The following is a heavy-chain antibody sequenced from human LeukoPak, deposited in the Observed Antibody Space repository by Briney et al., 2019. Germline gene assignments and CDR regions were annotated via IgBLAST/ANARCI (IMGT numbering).Heavy chain of an antibody. Sequence: SETLSLTCGVSGASISSSGFDWGWIRQPPGKGLEWVASMYYSGSTYNNPSLKSRVTISVDTSKNQFSLKLSSVTAADTAVYYCARGISPYDFGDYWFDTWGQGTLVTVSS. CDR3: ARGISPYDFGDYWFDT. D-gene: IGHD4-17*01. V-gene: IGHV4-39*07. CDR1: GASISSSGFD. CDR2: MYYSGST. J-gene: IGHJ5*02.